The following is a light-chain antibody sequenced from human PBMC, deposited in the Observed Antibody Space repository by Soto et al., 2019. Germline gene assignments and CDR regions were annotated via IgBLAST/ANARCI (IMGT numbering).Light chain of an antibody. Sequence: QSVLAXPPSASGSPGQSVAISCTGTSSDVGGYNYVSWYQQHPGKAPKLMIYEVNKRPSGVPDRFSGSKSGNTASLTVSGLQAEDEADYYCSSYAGSSNVFGTGTKATVL. CDR2: EVN. V-gene: IGLV2-8*01. CDR1: SSDVGGYNY. J-gene: IGLJ1*01. CDR3: SSYAGSSNV.